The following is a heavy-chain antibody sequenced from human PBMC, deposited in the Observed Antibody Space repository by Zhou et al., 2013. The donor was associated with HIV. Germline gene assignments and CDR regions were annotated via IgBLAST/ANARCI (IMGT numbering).Heavy chain of an antibody. V-gene: IGHV1-8*01. D-gene: IGHD6-13*01. CDR3: ARGFIAAAGTPPIHFDY. J-gene: IGHJ4*02. CDR1: DDTLDTNG. Sequence: QLVQSGDEVKRPGASVKVSCKASDDTLDTNGISWVRQATGQGLEWMGWMNPNSGNTGYARKFQGRLTMTTNTSISTAFMELRSLRSEDTAIYFCARGFIAAAGTPPIHFDYWGPGTVVTVSA. CDR2: MNPNSGNT.